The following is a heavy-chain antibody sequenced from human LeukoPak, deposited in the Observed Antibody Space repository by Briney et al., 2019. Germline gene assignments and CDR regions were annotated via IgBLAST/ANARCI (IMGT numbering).Heavy chain of an antibody. J-gene: IGHJ4*02. CDR2: INPHDSNT. Sequence: GESLKISCKASGYTFASYWIGWVRQVPGKSLEWMGIINPHDSNTRYSPSFQGQVAISADKSISTAYLQWSSLKASDTAMHYCARLATYDSGSGTYYNFDFWGQGTLVTVSS. D-gene: IGHD3-10*01. V-gene: IGHV5-51*01. CDR1: GYTFASYW. CDR3: ARLATYDSGSGTYYNFDF.